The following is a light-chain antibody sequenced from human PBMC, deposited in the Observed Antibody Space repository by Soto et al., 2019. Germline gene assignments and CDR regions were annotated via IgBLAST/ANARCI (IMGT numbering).Light chain of an antibody. CDR2: KVS. V-gene: IGKV2-30*02. CDR3: MQGTHWPYT. Sequence: DVVMTQSPLSLPVTLGQPASISCRSTQSLVHSDGNTHLNWFQQRPGQSPRRLSCKVSNRDSGVPDRFSGSASGTDFTLEISRVEAEDVGVYYCMQGTHWPYTFVQGTKLEIK. CDR1: QSLVHSDGNTH. J-gene: IGKJ2*01.